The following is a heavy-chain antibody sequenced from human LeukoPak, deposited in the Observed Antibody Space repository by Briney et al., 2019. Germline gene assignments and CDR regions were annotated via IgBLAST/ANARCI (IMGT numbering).Heavy chain of an antibody. V-gene: IGHV5-51*01. Sequence: GESLKISCKGSGYSLTSYWIGWVRQMPGKGLEWMGIIYPGDSDTRYSPSFQGQVTISADKSISTAYLQWSSLKASDTAMYYCARQSRITIFGVDYYYMDVWGKGTTVTVSS. CDR2: IYPGDSDT. CDR1: GYSLTSYW. D-gene: IGHD3-3*01. CDR3: ARQSRITIFGVDYYYMDV. J-gene: IGHJ6*03.